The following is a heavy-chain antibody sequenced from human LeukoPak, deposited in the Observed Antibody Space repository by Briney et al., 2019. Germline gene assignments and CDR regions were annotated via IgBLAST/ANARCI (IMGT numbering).Heavy chain of an antibody. D-gene: IGHD3-16*01. CDR2: IWNDGSNK. CDR3: ARVMITSGGVLDY. CDR1: GFTFSSHG. J-gene: IGHJ4*02. V-gene: IGHV3-33*01. Sequence: PGGSLRLSCAASGFTFSSHGLHWVHQAPGKGLEWVAVIWNDGSNKYYADSVKGRFTISRDNSKNTLYLQMNSLRAEDTAVYYCARVMITSGGVLDYWGQGTLVTVSS.